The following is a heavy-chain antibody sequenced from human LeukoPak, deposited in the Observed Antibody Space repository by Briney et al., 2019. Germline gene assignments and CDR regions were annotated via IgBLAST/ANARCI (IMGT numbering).Heavy chain of an antibody. J-gene: IGHJ6*03. D-gene: IGHD2-2*01. CDR2: ISAYNGNT. CDR3: ARDLGVVVPAHMGGYYYYYYMDV. V-gene: IGHV1-18*01. Sequence: GASVKVSCKASGYTFTSYGISWVRQAPGQGLEWMGWISAYNGNTNYAQKLQGRVTMTTDTSTSTAYMELRSLRSDDTAVYYCARDLGVVVPAHMGGYYYYYYMDVWGKGTTVTVSS. CDR1: GYTFTSYG.